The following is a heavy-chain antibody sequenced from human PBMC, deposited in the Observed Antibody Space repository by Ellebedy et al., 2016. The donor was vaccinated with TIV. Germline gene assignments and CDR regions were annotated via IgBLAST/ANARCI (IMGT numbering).Heavy chain of an antibody. V-gene: IGHV1-69*13. CDR3: ARAHLNCSGGSCYSPRIDY. J-gene: IGHJ4*02. D-gene: IGHD2-15*01. CDR1: GGTFSSYA. CDR2: IIPIFGTA. Sequence: SVKVSXXASGGTFSSYAISWVRQAPGQGLEWMGGIIPIFGTANYAQKFQGRVTITADESTSTAYMELSSLRSEDTAVYYCARAHLNCSGGSCYSPRIDYWGQGTLVTVSS.